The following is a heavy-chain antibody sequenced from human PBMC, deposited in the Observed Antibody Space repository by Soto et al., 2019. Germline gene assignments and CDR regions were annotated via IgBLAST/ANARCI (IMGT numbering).Heavy chain of an antibody. CDR1: GGSISSSSYY. Sequence: SETLSLTCTVSGGSISSSSYYWGWIRQPPGKGLEWIGSIYYSGSTYYNPSLKSRVTISVDTSKNQFSLKLSSVTAADTAAYNCVRGERGLQAYVPVLDFLGKGKLVTVSS. D-gene: IGHD3-16*01. J-gene: IGHJ3*01. CDR3: VRGERGLQAYVPVLDF. V-gene: IGHV4-39*01. CDR2: IYYSGST.